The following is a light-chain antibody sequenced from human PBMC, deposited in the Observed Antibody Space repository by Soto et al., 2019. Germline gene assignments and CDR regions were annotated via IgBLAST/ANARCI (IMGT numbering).Light chain of an antibody. CDR1: QVFGSS. Sequence: EIVMTQSPGTLSLSPVERATFSCRASQVFGSSLAWYQQKPGQAPRLLIYDASTRATGIPARFSGSGSGTEFTLTINSLQSEDFAVYYCQQHNQWPITFGQGTRLEIK. CDR3: QQHNQWPIT. V-gene: IGKV3-15*01. CDR2: DAS. J-gene: IGKJ5*01.